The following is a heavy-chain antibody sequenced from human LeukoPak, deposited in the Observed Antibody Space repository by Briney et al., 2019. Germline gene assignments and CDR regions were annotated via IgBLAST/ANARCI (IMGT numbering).Heavy chain of an antibody. CDR1: GYILTELS. CDR3: ATGAYTSGSFYFGDIFN. CDR2: FDPQYGEG. J-gene: IGHJ4*02. Sequence: GASVKVSCKVSGYILTELSIHWVRQAPGKGLEWMGGFDPQYGEGVYAQKFLGRVTMTEDTSTDTAYMELRSLSSGDTAVYYCATGAYTSGSFYFGDIFNWGQGTLVTVSS. D-gene: IGHD3-10*01. V-gene: IGHV1-24*01.